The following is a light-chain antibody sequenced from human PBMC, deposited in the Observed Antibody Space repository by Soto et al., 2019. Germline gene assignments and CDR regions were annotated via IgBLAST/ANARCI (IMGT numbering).Light chain of an antibody. CDR1: QSVSSN. J-gene: IGKJ1*01. CDR3: QQYNNWPPT. Sequence: EIVLTQSPGTLSLSPGERATLSCRASQSVSSNLAWYQQKPDQAPRLLIYGASTRATGIPARFSGSGSGTEFTLTISSLQSEDFAVYYCQQYNNWPPTFGQGTKVDIK. CDR2: GAS. V-gene: IGKV3-15*01.